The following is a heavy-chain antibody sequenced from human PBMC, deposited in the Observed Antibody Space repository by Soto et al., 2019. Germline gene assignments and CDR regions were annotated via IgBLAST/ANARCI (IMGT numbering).Heavy chain of an antibody. CDR3: ARDPTGGYYYYYMDV. V-gene: IGHV3-48*01. CDR1: GFTFSSYS. J-gene: IGHJ6*03. CDR2: ISSSSSTI. D-gene: IGHD4-17*01. Sequence: GESLKISCAASGFTFSSYSMNWVRQAPGKGLEWVSYISSSSSTIYYADSVKGRFTISRDNAKNSLYLQMNSLRAEDTAVYYCARDPTGGYYYYYMDVWGKGTTVTVSS.